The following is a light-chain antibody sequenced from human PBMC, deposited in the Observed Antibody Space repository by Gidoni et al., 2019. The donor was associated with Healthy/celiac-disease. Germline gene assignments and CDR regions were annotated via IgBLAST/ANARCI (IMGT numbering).Light chain of an antibody. J-gene: IGKJ4*01. CDR2: AAS. Sequence: EIVLTQSLATLSLSPGERATLSCRASQSVSSYLAWYQPKPGQAPRLLIYAASTRATGIPARFSGSGSGTDFTLTISSLEPEDFAVYYCQQRSNWPPLTFGGGTKVEIK. CDR1: QSVSSY. V-gene: IGKV3-11*01. CDR3: QQRSNWPPLT.